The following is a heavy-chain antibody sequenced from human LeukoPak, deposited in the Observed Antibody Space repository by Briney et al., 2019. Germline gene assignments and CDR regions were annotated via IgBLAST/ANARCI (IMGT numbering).Heavy chain of an antibody. J-gene: IGHJ3*02. CDR1: GYTFTSYG. CDR3: ARDRAGYCSSTSCPDAFDI. CDR2: ISAYNGNT. D-gene: IGHD2-2*03. Sequence: ASVKVSCKASGYTFTSYGISWVRQAPGQGLEWMGWISAYNGNTNYAQKLQGRVTMTTDTSTSTAYMELRSLRFDDTAVYYCARDRAGYCSSTSCPDAFDIWGQGTMVTVSS. V-gene: IGHV1-18*01.